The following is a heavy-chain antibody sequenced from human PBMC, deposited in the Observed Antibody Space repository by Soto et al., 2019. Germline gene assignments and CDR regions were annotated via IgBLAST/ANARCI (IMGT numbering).Heavy chain of an antibody. V-gene: IGHV3-23*01. CDR2: VSGGSGVT. Sequence: EVQLLESGGGLVQPGGSLRLSCAVSGFSFSTYGVTWVRRAPGKGLEWVSGVSGGSGVTHYADSVKGRFTITGDNSKNTVYLHMYSLSVEVPAVYYCAKWNGYGDFWGQGTLVTVSS. CDR3: AKWNGYGDF. J-gene: IGHJ4*02. D-gene: IGHD1-1*01. CDR1: GFSFSTYG.